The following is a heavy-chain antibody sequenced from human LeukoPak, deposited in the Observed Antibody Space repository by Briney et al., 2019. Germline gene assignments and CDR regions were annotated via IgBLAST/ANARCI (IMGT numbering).Heavy chain of an antibody. CDR2: INWNGGST. Sequence: GGSLRLSCAASGFTSDDYGITFDDYGMSWVRQAPGKGLEWVSGINWNGGSTGYADSVKGRFTISRDNAKNSLYLQMNSLRAEDTAVYYCAQDSWGLWFGDNIRRGGQGTLVTVSS. D-gene: IGHD3-10*01. V-gene: IGHV3-20*04. CDR3: AQDSWGLWFGDNIRR. J-gene: IGHJ4*02. CDR1: GFTSDDYGITFDDYG.